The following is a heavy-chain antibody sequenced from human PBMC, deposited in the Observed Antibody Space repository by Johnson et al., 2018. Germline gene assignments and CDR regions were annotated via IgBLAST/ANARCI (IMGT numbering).Heavy chain of an antibody. Sequence: QVQLVQSGGGVVQPGRSLRLSCAASGFTFSSYGMHWVRQAPGKGLEWVAVIWYDGSNKYYADSVKGRFTISRDNSKNTLYLQMNSLSAEDTAVYYCARDFTMIAAFAFDIWGQGTMVTVSS. CDR2: IWYDGSNK. CDR3: ARDFTMIAAFAFDI. CDR1: GFTFSSYG. J-gene: IGHJ3*02. D-gene: IGHD3-22*01. V-gene: IGHV3-33*01.